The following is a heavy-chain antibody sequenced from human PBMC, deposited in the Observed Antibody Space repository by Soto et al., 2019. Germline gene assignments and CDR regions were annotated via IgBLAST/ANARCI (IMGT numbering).Heavy chain of an antibody. V-gene: IGHV4-30-4*01. CDR2: IYYSGST. Sequence: QVQLQESGPGLVKPSQTLSLTCTVSGGSISSGDYYWSWIRQPPGKGLEWIGYIYYSGSTYYNPSRKSRVTISVDTSKNQFSLKLSSVTAADTAVYYCARGNRFLEWGTGKGFDYWGQGTLVTVSS. D-gene: IGHD3-3*01. CDR3: ARGNRFLEWGTGKGFDY. J-gene: IGHJ4*02. CDR1: GGSISSGDYY.